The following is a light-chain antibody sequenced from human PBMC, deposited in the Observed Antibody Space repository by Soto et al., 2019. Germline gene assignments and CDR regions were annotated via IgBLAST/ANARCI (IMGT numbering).Light chain of an antibody. J-gene: IGLJ1*01. CDR3: SSYTSSSTPYV. Sequence: QSVLTQPPSASGSPGQSVTISCTGTGSDVDAYNFVSWYQHHPGKAPKLMIYEVSNRPSGVSNRFSGSKSGNTASLTISGLQAEDEADYYCSSYTSSSTPYVFGTGTKVTVL. V-gene: IGLV2-14*01. CDR1: GSDVDAYNF. CDR2: EVS.